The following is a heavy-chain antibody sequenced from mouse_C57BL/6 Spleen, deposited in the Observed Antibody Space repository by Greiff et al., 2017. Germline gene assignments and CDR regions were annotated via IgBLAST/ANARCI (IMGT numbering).Heavy chain of an antibody. Sequence: EVKLVESGGGLVKPGGSLKLSCAASGFTFSDYGMHWVRQAPEKGLEGVAYISSGSSTIYYADTGKGRFTISRDNAQNTLFLQMTSLRSEDTAMYYCAPAEGDYWGKGTSVTVSS. CDR1: GFTFSDYG. CDR2: ISSGSSTI. J-gene: IGHJ4*01. CDR3: APAEGDY. V-gene: IGHV5-17*01.